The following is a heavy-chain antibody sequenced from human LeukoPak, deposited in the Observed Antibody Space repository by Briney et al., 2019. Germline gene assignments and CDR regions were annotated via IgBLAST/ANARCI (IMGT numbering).Heavy chain of an antibody. CDR3: ARLNRWDAFDI. CDR1: GFTFNNYG. V-gene: IGHV3-30*02. D-gene: IGHD4-23*01. J-gene: IGHJ3*02. Sequence: GGSLRLSCAASGFTFNNYGIHWVRQAPGKGLEWVAFIRYDGSNKYYADSVKGRFTISRDNSKNTVYLQMNSLRAEDTAVYYCARLNRWDAFDIWAKGQWSPSLQ. CDR2: IRYDGSNK.